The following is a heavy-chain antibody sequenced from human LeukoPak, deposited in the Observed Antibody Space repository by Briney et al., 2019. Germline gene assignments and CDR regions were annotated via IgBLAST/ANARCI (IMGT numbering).Heavy chain of an antibody. CDR3: ATDSGYTGSDAFDI. CDR1: GFTVSSNY. CDR2: IFCAGRT. J-gene: IGHJ3*02. V-gene: IGHV3-66*02. Sequence: PGGSLRLSCAASGFTVSSNYMSWVRQAQGKGLEWGSVIFCAGRTYYADSVKGRFTISRDNSKNTLYLSMDSLITEDTAVYYCATDSGYTGSDAFDIWGQGTMVTVSS. D-gene: IGHD5-12*01.